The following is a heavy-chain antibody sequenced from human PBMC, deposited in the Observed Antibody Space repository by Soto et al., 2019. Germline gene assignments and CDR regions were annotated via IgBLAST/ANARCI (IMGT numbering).Heavy chain of an antibody. V-gene: IGHV1-18*01. D-gene: IGHD2-21*01. Sequence: QIQLVQSGGEVKKPGASVKVSCKTSGYKFISHSITWVRQAPGQGLGWMGRISAYKGNTNYAQKLQDRVTMTTDTSTNTAYMKLRSLRANDTAVYYCARGAFCCGAVGSWDMDVWGNGTTVSVSS. CDR2: ISAYKGNT. CDR1: GYKFISHS. CDR3: ARGAFCCGAVGSWDMDV. J-gene: IGHJ6*04.